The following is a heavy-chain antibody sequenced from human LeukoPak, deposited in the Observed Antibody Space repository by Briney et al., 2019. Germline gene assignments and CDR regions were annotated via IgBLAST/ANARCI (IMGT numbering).Heavy chain of an antibody. V-gene: IGHV4-31*03. CDR1: GGSISSGGYY. CDR2: IYYSGSA. CDR3: ARVLVVPAAMPGDYNWFDP. Sequence: SETLSLTCTVSGGSISSGGYYWSWIRQHPGKGLECIGYIYYSGSAYYNPSLKSRVTISVDTSKNQFSLKLSSVTAADTAVYYCARVLVVPAAMPGDYNWFDPWGQGTLVTVSS. J-gene: IGHJ5*02. D-gene: IGHD2-2*01.